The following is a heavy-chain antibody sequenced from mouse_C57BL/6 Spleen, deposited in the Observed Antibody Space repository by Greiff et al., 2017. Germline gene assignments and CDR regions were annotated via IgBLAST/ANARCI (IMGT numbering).Heavy chain of an antibody. CDR2: IYPSDSET. J-gene: IGHJ1*03. CDR1: GYTFTSYW. Sequence: QVQLQQSGAELVRPGSSVKLSCKASGYTFTSYWMDWVKQRPGQGLEWIGNIYPSDSETHYNQKFKDKATLTVDKSSSTAYMQLSSLTSEDSAVYYCARYGDYYGRRYFDVWGTGTTVTVSS. CDR3: ARYGDYYGRRYFDV. V-gene: IGHV1-61*01. D-gene: IGHD1-1*01.